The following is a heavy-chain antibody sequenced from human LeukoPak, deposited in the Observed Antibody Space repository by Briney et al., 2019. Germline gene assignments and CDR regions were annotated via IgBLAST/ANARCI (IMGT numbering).Heavy chain of an antibody. D-gene: IGHD6-13*01. J-gene: IGHJ5*02. Sequence: SQTLSLTCTVSGGSISSGGYYWSWIRQHPGKGLEWIGYIYYSGSTCYNPSLKSRVTISVDTSKNQFSLKLSSVTAADTAVYYCAREVRYSSSWYNWFDPWGQGTLVTVSS. CDR3: AREVRYSSSWYNWFDP. CDR2: IYYSGST. CDR1: GGSISSGGYY. V-gene: IGHV4-31*03.